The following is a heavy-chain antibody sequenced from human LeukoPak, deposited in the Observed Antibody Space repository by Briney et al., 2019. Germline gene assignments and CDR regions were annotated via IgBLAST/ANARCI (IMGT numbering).Heavy chain of an antibody. CDR3: ARGRGIAAAVYGFGQPIQH. Sequence: SETLSLTCAVYGVSFSGYYWSWIRQPPGKGLEWIGEINHSGSTNYIPSLKSRVTISVDTSKNQFSLKLSSVTAPDTAVYYCARGRGIAAAVYGFGQPIQHWGQGTLVTVSS. V-gene: IGHV4-34*01. CDR1: GVSFSGYY. J-gene: IGHJ1*01. D-gene: IGHD6-13*01. CDR2: INHSGST.